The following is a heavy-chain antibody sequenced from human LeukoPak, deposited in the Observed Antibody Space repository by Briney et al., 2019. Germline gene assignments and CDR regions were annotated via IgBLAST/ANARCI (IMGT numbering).Heavy chain of an antibody. D-gene: IGHD3-22*01. CDR3: ARLGPFYDSSSYGDYNWFDP. J-gene: IGHJ5*02. Sequence: SVNVSCKASGGTFSSYAISWVRQAPGQGLEWMGGIIPIFGTANYAQKFQGRVTITADESTSTAYMELSSLRSEDTAVYYCARLGPFYDSSSYGDYNWFDPWGQGTLVTVSS. CDR1: GGTFSSYA. CDR2: IIPIFGTA. V-gene: IGHV1-69*13.